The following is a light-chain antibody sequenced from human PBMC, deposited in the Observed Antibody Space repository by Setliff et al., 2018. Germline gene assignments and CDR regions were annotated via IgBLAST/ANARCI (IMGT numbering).Light chain of an antibody. Sequence: QSVLTQPASVSGSPGQSITISCTGTNNDVGGYDFVSWYQEHPGKAPKPIIYDVSNRPSGVSTRFSGSKSGNTASLTISGLQAEDEADYYCSSYTHSVSGTFYVFGTGTKVTVL. CDR3: SSYTHSVSGTFYV. V-gene: IGLV2-14*03. CDR2: DVS. J-gene: IGLJ1*01. CDR1: NNDVGGYDF.